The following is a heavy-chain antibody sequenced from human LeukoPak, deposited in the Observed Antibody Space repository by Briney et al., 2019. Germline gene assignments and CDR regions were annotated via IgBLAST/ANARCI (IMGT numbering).Heavy chain of an antibody. Sequence: SETLSLTCTVSGGSISSYYWSWIRQPPGNGLEWIGYIYYSGSINYKPSLKSRVTISVETSKNQFSLKLRSVTAADTAVYYCARVTGYMIEDYFDYWGQGTLVTVSS. D-gene: IGHD3-22*01. J-gene: IGHJ4*02. CDR3: ARVTGYMIEDYFDY. V-gene: IGHV4-59*01. CDR2: IYYSGSI. CDR1: GGSISSYY.